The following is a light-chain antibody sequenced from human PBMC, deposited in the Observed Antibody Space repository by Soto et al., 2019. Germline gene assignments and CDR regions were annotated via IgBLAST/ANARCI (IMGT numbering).Light chain of an antibody. V-gene: IGKV3-11*01. Sequence: EVVLTQSPATLSLSPGERATLSCRATQGAGTYLAWYQQRPGQAPRLLIYDASNRAPGIPARFSGSRSETDFTLTISSLEPEDFAVYYCQLRSKFGPGTKVHVK. CDR1: QGAGTY. J-gene: IGKJ3*01. CDR3: QLRSK. CDR2: DAS.